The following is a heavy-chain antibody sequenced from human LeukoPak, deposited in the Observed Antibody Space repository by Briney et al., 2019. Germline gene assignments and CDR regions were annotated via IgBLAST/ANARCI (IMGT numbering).Heavy chain of an antibody. CDR1: GYTFNDYG. D-gene: IGHD2-21*01. Sequence: GGSLRLSCAASGYTFNDYGVSWVRQAPTKGLEWISGITWSGAATAYADSVKGRFTISRDNAKNSLFLEMNSLTAEDTALYYCARGFRDGPLYGMDVWGQGTTVTVS. J-gene: IGHJ6*02. CDR2: ITWSGAAT. CDR3: ARGFRDGPLYGMDV. V-gene: IGHV3-20*04.